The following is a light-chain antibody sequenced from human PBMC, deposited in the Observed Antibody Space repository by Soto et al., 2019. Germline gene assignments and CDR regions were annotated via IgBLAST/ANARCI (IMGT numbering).Light chain of an antibody. CDR2: DVY. CDR1: QSVSSY. J-gene: IGKJ4*01. V-gene: IGKV3-11*01. Sequence: EIVLTQSPATLSLSPGERVTLSCRASQSVSSYLAWYQQKPGQAPRLLIYDVYNRATGIQARFSGSGSGTEFTLTIRSLQSEDFAVYYCKQYNNWPLTFGGGTKVDI. CDR3: KQYNNWPLT.